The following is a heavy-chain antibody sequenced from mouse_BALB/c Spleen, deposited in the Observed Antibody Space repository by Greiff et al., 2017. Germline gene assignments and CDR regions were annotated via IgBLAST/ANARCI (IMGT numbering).Heavy chain of an antibody. J-gene: IGHJ2*01. Sequence: QVQLQQSGAELARPGASVKMSCKASGYTFTSYTMHWVKQRPGQGLEWIGYINPSSGYTNYNQKFKDKATLTADKSSSTAYMQLSSLTSEDSAVYYCADYRYDGYFDYWGQGTTLTVSS. CDR3: ADYRYDGYFDY. D-gene: IGHD2-14*01. CDR1: GYTFTSYT. V-gene: IGHV1-4*01. CDR2: INPSSGYT.